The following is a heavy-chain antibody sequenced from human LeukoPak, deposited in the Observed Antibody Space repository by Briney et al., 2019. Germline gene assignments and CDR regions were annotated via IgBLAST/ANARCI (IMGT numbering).Heavy chain of an antibody. CDR3: ARGDSSGYYDY. V-gene: IGHV3-21*01. CDR2: ISSSSSYI. D-gene: IGHD3-22*01. J-gene: IGHJ4*02. CDR1: GFTISSYS. Sequence: GGSLRLSCAASGFTISSYSMNWVRQSPGKGLEWVSSISSSSSYIYYADSVKGRFTISRDNAKNSLYLQMNSLRAEDTAVYYCARGDSSGYYDYWGQGTLVTVSS.